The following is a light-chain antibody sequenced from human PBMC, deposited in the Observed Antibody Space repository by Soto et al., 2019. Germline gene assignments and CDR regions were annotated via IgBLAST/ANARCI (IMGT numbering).Light chain of an antibody. J-gene: IGKJ4*01. CDR3: PQDGRPTIT. CDR2: GAS. CDR1: QSVSSN. V-gene: IGKV3-20*01. Sequence: EILMTGSAERLSLSRWGRGTFSCVASQSVSSNLAWYQQKPGQAPRLLIYGASTRATGIPARFSGSGSGTDFTLTISRLEPEDFAVYYCPQDGRPTITFGGRTKEDI.